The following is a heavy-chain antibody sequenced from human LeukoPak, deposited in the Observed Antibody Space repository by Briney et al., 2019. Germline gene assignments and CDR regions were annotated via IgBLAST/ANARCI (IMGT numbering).Heavy chain of an antibody. Sequence: SETLSLTCTVSGGSISSYYWSWIRPPAGKGLEWIGRIYTSGSTNYNPSLKSRVTMSVDTSKNQFSLKLSSVTAADTAVYYCARYFDWLLWSWFDPWGQGTLVTVSS. J-gene: IGHJ5*02. V-gene: IGHV4-4*07. CDR3: ARYFDWLLWSWFDP. CDR2: IYTSGST. CDR1: GGSISSYY. D-gene: IGHD3-9*01.